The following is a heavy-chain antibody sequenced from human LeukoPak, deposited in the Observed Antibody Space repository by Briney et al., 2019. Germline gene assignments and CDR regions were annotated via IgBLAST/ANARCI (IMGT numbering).Heavy chain of an antibody. J-gene: IGHJ4*02. D-gene: IGHD4-17*01. CDR1: GGSISSYY. CDR2: IHYRGST. V-gene: IGHV4-59*01. Sequence: SETLSLTCTLSGGSISSYYWSWIRQPPGKGLEWIGYIHYRGSTTYNPSLKSRATISVDTSKNQFSLKLSSVTAADTAVYYCARGFAYGDTGSFDYWGQGTRVTVSS. CDR3: ARGFAYGDTGSFDY.